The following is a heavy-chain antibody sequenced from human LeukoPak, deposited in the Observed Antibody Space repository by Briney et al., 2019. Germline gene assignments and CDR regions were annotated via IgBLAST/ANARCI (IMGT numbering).Heavy chain of an antibody. CDR3: AIYYYDSSGYYCSFDY. CDR1: GGTFSSYA. Sequence: ASVKVSCKASGGTFSSYAISWVRQAPGQGLEWMGGIIPIFGTANYAQKFQGRVTITADESTSTAYMELSSLRSEDTAVYYCAIYYYDSSGYYCSFDYWGQGTLVTVSS. V-gene: IGHV1-69*13. D-gene: IGHD3-22*01. J-gene: IGHJ4*02. CDR2: IIPIFGTA.